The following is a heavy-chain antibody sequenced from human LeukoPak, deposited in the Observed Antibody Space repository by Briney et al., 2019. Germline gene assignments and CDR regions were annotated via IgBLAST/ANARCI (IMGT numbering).Heavy chain of an antibody. CDR2: INHSGST. J-gene: IGHJ6*02. CDR3: ARGGARTYSSSPHYYYGMDV. V-gene: IGHV4-34*01. D-gene: IGHD6-6*01. CDR1: SGSFSGYY. Sequence: SETLSLTCAVYSGSFSGYYWSWIRQPPGKGLEWIGEINHSGSTNYNPSLKSRVTISVDTSKNQFSLKLSSVTAADTAVYYCARGGARTYSSSPHYYYGMDVWGQGTTVTVSS.